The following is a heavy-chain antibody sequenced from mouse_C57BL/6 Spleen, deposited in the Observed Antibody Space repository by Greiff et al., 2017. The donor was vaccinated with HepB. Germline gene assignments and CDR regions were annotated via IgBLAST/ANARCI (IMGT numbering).Heavy chain of an antibody. CDR1: GFTFSSYG. D-gene: IGHD1-1*02. CDR2: ISSGGSYT. Sequence: EVKLVESGGDLVKPGGSLKLSCAASGFTFSSYGLSWVRQTPDKRLEWVATISSGGSYTYYPDSVKGRFTISRDNAKNTLYLQMSSLKSEDTAMYYCARGDYGPFDYWGQGTTLTVSS. CDR3: ARGDYGPFDY. J-gene: IGHJ2*01. V-gene: IGHV5-6*01.